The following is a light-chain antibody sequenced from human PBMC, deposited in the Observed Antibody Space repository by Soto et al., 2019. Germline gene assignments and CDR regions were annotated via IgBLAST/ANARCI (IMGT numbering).Light chain of an antibody. Sequence: EIVLTQSQATLSLSPGERATLSCRASQSVSSYLAWYQQKPGQAPRLLIYDASNRATGIPARFSGSGSGTDFTLTISSLEPEDFAVYYCQQRSNWPFTFGHGTKVDIK. J-gene: IGKJ3*01. CDR2: DAS. CDR3: QQRSNWPFT. CDR1: QSVSSY. V-gene: IGKV3-11*01.